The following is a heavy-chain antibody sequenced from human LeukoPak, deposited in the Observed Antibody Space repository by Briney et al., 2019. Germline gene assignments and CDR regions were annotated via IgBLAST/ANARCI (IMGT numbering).Heavy chain of an antibody. D-gene: IGHD5-24*01. CDR2: IRSKAYGGTT. CDR3: TVRRDGYNLDY. CDR1: GFTVSSNY. J-gene: IGHJ4*02. V-gene: IGHV3-49*04. Sequence: PGGSLRLSCAASGFTVSSNYMSWVRQAPGKGLEWVGFIRSKAYGGTTEYAASVKGRFTISRDDSKSIAYLQMNSLKTEDTAVYYCTVRRDGYNLDYWGQGTLVTVSS.